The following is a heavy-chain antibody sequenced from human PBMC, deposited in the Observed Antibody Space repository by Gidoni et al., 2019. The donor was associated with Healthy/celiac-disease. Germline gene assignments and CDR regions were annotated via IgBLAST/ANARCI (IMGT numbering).Heavy chain of an antibody. D-gene: IGHD2-15*01. V-gene: IGHV1-69*09. Sequence: QVQLVQSGAEVKKPGSSVKVSCKASGGTFSSYAISWVRQAPGQGLEWMGRIIPILGIANYAQKFQGRVTITADKSTSTAYMELSSLRSEDTAVYYCAEDCSGGSCYLDAFDIWGQGTMVTVSS. CDR3: AEDCSGGSCYLDAFDI. J-gene: IGHJ3*02. CDR1: GGTFSSYA. CDR2: IIPILGIA.